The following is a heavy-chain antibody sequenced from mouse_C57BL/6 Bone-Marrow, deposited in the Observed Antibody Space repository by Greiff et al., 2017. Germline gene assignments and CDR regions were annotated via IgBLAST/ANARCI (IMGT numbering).Heavy chain of an antibody. Sequence: EVQLQQSGPELVKPGASVKIPCKASGYTFTDYNMDWVKQSHGKSLEWIGDINPNNGGTIYNQKFKGKATLTVDKSSSTAYMELRSLTSEDTAVYYCARWGYYGSSPWFAYWGQGTLVTVSA. D-gene: IGHD1-1*01. CDR1: GYTFTDYN. CDR3: ARWGYYGSSPWFAY. CDR2: INPNNGGT. V-gene: IGHV1-18*01. J-gene: IGHJ3*01.